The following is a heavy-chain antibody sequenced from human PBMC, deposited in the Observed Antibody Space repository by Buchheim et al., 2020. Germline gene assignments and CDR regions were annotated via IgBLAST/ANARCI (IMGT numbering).Heavy chain of an antibody. CDR2: IHDSSSTR. Sequence: EVQLVESGGGLVQPGGSLRLSCEVSEFTFSNYNMDWVRQAPGKGLEWVSYIHDSSSTRYYEDSVKGRFTVSRDKAQNTMYLQMNSLSAEDTAVCYCVRDGNIAGNFEFWGQGTL. J-gene: IGHJ4*02. CDR1: EFTFSNYN. D-gene: IGHD2-15*01. CDR3: VRDGNIAGNFEF. V-gene: IGHV3-48*01.